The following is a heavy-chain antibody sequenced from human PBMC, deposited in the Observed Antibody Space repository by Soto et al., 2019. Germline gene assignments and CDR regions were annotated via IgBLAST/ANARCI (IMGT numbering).Heavy chain of an antibody. J-gene: IGHJ5*02. CDR1: GFTFSSYA. V-gene: IGHV3-30-3*01. Sequence: QVQLVESGGGVVQPGRSLRLSCAASGFTFSSYAMHWVRQAPGKGLEWVAVISYDGSNKYYADSVKGRFTISRDNSKNTRYLQMNSLRAEDTAVYYCANFPIGDRGYGGWFDPWGQGTLVTVS. D-gene: IGHD5-18*01. CDR2: ISYDGSNK. CDR3: ANFPIGDRGYGGWFDP.